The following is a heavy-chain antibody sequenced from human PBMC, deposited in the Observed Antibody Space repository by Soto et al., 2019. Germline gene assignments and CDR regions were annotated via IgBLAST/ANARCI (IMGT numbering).Heavy chain of an antibody. Sequence: PSETLSLTCTVSGGSISSYYWSWIRQPPGKGLEWIGYIHYSGSTKYNPSLKSRVTISADTSKNQFSLKLSSVTAADTAVYYCARGHFDFWSGYFAPIDYWGQGTLVIVSS. J-gene: IGHJ4*02. CDR2: IHYSGST. V-gene: IGHV4-59*08. CDR1: GGSISSYY. D-gene: IGHD3-3*01. CDR3: ARGHFDFWSGYFAPIDY.